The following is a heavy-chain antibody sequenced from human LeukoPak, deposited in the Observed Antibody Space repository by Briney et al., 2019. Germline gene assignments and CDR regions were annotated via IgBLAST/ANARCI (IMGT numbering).Heavy chain of an antibody. CDR2: INLDGNDK. Sequence: PGGSLSLSCAASGFIFSSHWMSWVRQAPGKGLEWVANINLDGNDKNYVDSVKGLFTISRDNAKNSLYLQMNSLRAEDTAMYYCVRSGSYFSKWGQGTLVTVSS. V-gene: IGHV3-7*01. CDR3: VRSGSYFSK. CDR1: GFIFSSHW. D-gene: IGHD1-26*01. J-gene: IGHJ4*02.